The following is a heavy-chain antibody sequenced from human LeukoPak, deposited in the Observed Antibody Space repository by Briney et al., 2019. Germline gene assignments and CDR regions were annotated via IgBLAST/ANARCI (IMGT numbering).Heavy chain of an antibody. Sequence: NSSETLSLTCTVSGVSISTYYWSWIRQPPGKGLEWIGYIYYTGSTNYNPSLKSRVTLSVDTSKNQFSLKLSSVTAAGTAVYYCARHDALRDAFDIWGQGTMVTVSS. J-gene: IGHJ3*02. CDR1: GVSISTYY. CDR3: ARHDALRDAFDI. V-gene: IGHV4-59*08. CDR2: IYYTGST.